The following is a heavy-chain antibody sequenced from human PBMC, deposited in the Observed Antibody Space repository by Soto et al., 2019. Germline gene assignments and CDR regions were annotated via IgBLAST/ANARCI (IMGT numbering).Heavy chain of an antibody. V-gene: IGHV3-48*03. CDR2: ISSSGSTI. Sequence: GGSLRLSCAASGFTFSSYEMNWVRQAPGKGLEWVSYISSSGSTIYYADSVKGRFTISRDNAKISLYLQMNSLRAEDTAFYYWSRAPPVFYDLWSGYYFDFWGRGTLVPVS. CDR3: SRAPPVFYDLWSGYYFDF. J-gene: IGHJ4*02. CDR1: GFTFSSYE. D-gene: IGHD3-3*01.